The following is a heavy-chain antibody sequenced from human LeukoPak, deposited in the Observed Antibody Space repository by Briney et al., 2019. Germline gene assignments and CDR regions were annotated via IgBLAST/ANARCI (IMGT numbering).Heavy chain of an antibody. D-gene: IGHD6-19*01. Sequence: ASVKVSCKASGYTFTSYGISWVRQAPGQGLEWMGWTSAYNGNTNYAQKLQGRVTMTTDTSTSTAYMELRSLRSDDTAVYYCARFKAYSSGWYFNSWFDPWGQGTLVTVSS. J-gene: IGHJ5*02. CDR1: GYTFTSYG. CDR2: TSAYNGNT. V-gene: IGHV1-18*01. CDR3: ARFKAYSSGWYFNSWFDP.